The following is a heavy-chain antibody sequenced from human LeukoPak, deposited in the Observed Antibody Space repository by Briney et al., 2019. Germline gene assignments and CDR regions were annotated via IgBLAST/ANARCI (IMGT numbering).Heavy chain of an antibody. CDR2: VSDSGRA. J-gene: IGHJ4*02. CDR1: GASFSSSPYF. D-gene: IGHD6-6*01. Sequence: SETLSLTCTVSGASFSSSPYFWGWVRQPPGKGLEWVGSVSDSGRAFYNPSLKSRVTISIDTFKNGFSLRLTSVAAADTAVYYCARAGSSIAARPPDYWGQGTLVIVSS. V-gene: IGHV4-39*07. CDR3: ARAGSSIAARPPDY.